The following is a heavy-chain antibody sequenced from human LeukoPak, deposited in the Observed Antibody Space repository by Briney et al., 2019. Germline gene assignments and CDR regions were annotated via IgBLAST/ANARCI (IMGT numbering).Heavy chain of an antibody. Sequence: SETLSLTCTVSGGSISSYYWSWIRQPPGKGLEWIGYVYYSGSTNYNPSLKSRVTISVDTSKNQFSLNLSSVTAADTAVYYCARVLVGATEAFDIWGQGTMVTVSS. J-gene: IGHJ3*02. D-gene: IGHD1-26*01. CDR1: GGSISSYY. CDR3: ARVLVGATEAFDI. V-gene: IGHV4-59*01. CDR2: VYYSGST.